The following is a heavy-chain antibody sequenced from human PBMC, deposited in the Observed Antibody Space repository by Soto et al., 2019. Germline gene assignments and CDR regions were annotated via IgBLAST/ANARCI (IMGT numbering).Heavy chain of an antibody. Sequence: SETLSLTCPFCGGSISSGGCYLSWIRQHPGKGLEWIGYIYYSGSTYYNPSLKSRVTISVDTSKNQFSLKLSSVTAADTAVYYCAREAPTYYYATPRAFETWGKGTVLTV. CDR1: GGSISSGGCY. V-gene: IGHV4-31*03. J-gene: IGHJ3*02. CDR2: IYYSGST. CDR3: AREAPTYYYATPRAFET. D-gene: IGHD3-16*01.